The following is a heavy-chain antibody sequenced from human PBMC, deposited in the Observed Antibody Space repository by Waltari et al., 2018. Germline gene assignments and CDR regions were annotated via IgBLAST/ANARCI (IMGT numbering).Heavy chain of an antibody. J-gene: IGHJ5*02. Sequence: QVELVQSGAEVRKPGASVKVSCKASGYSLTSYYMQWVRQAPGLGLEWMGRINPNSGDTNSAPKFQGRVTLTRDTSVNTAFLELRSLTSDDTAVYFCARESAFSTSWYPGFDPWSQGTLVTVAS. CDR2: INPNSGDT. D-gene: IGHD2-2*01. CDR1: GYSLTSYY. V-gene: IGHV1-2*06. CDR3: ARESAFSTSWYPGFDP.